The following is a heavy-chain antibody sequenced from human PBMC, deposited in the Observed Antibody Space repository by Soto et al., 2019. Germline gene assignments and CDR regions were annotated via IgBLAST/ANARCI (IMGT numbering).Heavy chain of an antibody. CDR1: GGSISSYY. J-gene: IGHJ5*02. Sequence: QVQLQESGPGLVKPSETLSLTCTVSGGSISSYYWSWIRQPPGKGLEWIGYIYYSGSTNYNPSLKSRVTISVDTSKNQFSLKLSSVTAADTAVYYCARGTHYDFTDADPWGQGTLVTFSA. D-gene: IGHD3-3*01. CDR3: ARGTHYDFTDADP. V-gene: IGHV4-59*01. CDR2: IYYSGST.